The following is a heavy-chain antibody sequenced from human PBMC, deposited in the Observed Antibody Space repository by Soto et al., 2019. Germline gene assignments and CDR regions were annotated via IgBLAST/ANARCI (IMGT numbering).Heavy chain of an antibody. V-gene: IGHV4-31*03. CDR1: GGSITTGGYY. D-gene: IGHD1-26*01. Sequence: SETLSLTCTVSGGSITTGGYYWSWIRQLPGKGLEWIGHRYYSESTYYNPSLKSRVSISLDTSKNQFSLKLSFVTAADTAMYYCARHSRGITPPNNIDYWGQGTLVTVSS. CDR2: RYYSEST. J-gene: IGHJ4*02. CDR3: ARHSRGITPPNNIDY.